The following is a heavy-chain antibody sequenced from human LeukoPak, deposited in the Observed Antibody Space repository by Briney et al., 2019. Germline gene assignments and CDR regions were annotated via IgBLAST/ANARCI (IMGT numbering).Heavy chain of an antibody. D-gene: IGHD3-22*01. CDR3: ARPSDFSDSSGYPYYLAF. V-gene: IGHV1-2*02. Sequence: ASVKVSCKVSGYIFTGYFLHWVRRAPGQGLEWIGWINPHSGYTNYAQKFRGSVTMTRDTSISTASMELTRLRSDDTAVYYCARPSDFSDSSGYPYYLAFWGQGTLVTVSS. CDR1: GYIFTGYF. J-gene: IGHJ4*02. CDR2: INPHSGYT.